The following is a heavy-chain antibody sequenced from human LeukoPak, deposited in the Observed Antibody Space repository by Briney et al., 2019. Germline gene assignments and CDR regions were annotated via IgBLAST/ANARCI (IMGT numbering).Heavy chain of an antibody. CDR3: ASLYRDFQH. V-gene: IGHV4-39*07. CDR1: DDPITSSNYY. J-gene: IGHJ1*01. D-gene: IGHD2-2*02. Sequence: PSETLSLTCTVSDDPITSSNYYWGWIRQPPGKGLEWIGSIYYSGSTNYNPSLKSRVTISVDTSKNQFSLKLSSVTAADTAVYYCASLYRDFQHWGQGTLVTASS. CDR2: IYYSGST.